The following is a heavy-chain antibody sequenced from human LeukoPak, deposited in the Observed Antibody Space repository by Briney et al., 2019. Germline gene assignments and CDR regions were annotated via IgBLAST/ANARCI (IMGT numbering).Heavy chain of an antibody. CDR1: GFTFSDYD. V-gene: IGHV3-11*01. Sequence: GGSLRLSCAASGFTFSDYDMTWIRQAPGKGLEWVAHISSSGTTIYYADSVRGRFTISRDNARRSVYLQMQSLRVEDTAIYYCARDCGYAGYFGGGLDPWGQGTLVTVSS. J-gene: IGHJ5*02. CDR2: ISSSGTTI. D-gene: IGHD6-25*01. CDR3: ARDCGYAGYFGGGLDP.